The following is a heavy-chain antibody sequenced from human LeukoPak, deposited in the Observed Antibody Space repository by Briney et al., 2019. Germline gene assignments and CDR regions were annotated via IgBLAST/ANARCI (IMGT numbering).Heavy chain of an antibody. V-gene: IGHV3-7*01. Sequence: PGGSLRLSCEASGFTLSSYWMSWVRQAPGKGLEWVANIKQDGSEKYYVDSVKGRFTISRDNAKNSLYLQMNSLRAEDTAVYFCARDYIGGWNDYWGQGTLVTVSS. CDR1: GFTLSSYW. CDR2: IKQDGSEK. D-gene: IGHD3-16*01. CDR3: ARDYIGGWNDY. J-gene: IGHJ4*02.